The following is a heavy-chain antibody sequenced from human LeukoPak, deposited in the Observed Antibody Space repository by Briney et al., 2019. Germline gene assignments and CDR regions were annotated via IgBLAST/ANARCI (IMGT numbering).Heavy chain of an antibody. CDR3: ARDQAAGTIPFDY. D-gene: IGHD6-13*01. CDR1: GGSISSSSYY. J-gene: IGHJ4*02. CDR2: IYYSGST. Sequence: PSETLSLTCTVSGGSISSSSYYWGWIRQPPGKGLEWIGSIYYSGSTYYNPSLKSRVTISVDTSKNQFSLKLSSVTAADTAVYYCARDQAAGTIPFDYWGQGTLVTVSS. V-gene: IGHV4-39*07.